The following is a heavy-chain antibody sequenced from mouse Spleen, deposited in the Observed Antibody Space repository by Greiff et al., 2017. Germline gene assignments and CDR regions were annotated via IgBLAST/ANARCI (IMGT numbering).Heavy chain of an antibody. CDR1: GFTFSDYG. J-gene: IGHJ2*01. D-gene: IGHD2-10*01. CDR3: ARPAYYGNYVGY. V-gene: IGHV5-17*01. CDR2: ISSGSSTI. Sequence: EVHLVESGGGLVKPGGSLKLSCAASGFTFSDYGMHWVRQAPEKGLEWVAYISSGSSTIYYADTVKGRFTISRDNAKNTLFLQMTSLRSEDTAMYYCARPAYYGNYVGYWGQGTTLTVSS.